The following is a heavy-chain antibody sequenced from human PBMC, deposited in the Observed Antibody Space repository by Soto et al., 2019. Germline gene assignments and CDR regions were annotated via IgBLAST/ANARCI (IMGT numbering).Heavy chain of an antibody. J-gene: IGHJ4*02. V-gene: IGHV4-31*03. CDR3: SRGILV. D-gene: IGHD5-18*01. CDR1: GGSINSGGYC. CDR2: ISYGGST. Sequence: QVQLQESGPGLVKPSQTLSLTCTVSGGSINSGGYCWSWIRQHPGKGLDWIGCISYGGSTSYNPSLKSRVPISVDTSKNRFSLKLTSVTAADTAVYYCSRGILVWGQGALITVCS.